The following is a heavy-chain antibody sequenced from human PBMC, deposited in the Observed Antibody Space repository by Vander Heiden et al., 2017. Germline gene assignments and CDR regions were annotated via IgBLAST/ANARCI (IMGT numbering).Heavy chain of an antibody. D-gene: IGHD7-27*01. V-gene: IGHV3-23*01. CDR3: VKERGNWGRNWFDS. J-gene: IGHJ5*01. Sequence: EVQVLESGGGLVQPRVSVRLSCVGSASTFASYSLSVVCQAPGKGLEWVSSISGSDGATNYADSVKGQFTISRDNSKNTVYLQMNNLKAEDTAIYYCVKERGNWGRNWFDSWGQGALVIVSS. CDR1: ASTFASYS. CDR2: ISGSDGAT.